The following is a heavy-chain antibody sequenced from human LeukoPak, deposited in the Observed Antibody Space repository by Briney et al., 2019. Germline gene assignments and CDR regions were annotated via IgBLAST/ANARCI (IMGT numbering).Heavy chain of an antibody. Sequence: NPSETLSLTCTVSGGSITNYYWSWIRQPPGKRLEWLGYIFSSGSTKYNPSLKSHVTISLDTSKNQFSLKLSSVTAADTAVYYCARGPAFDFWGQGALVTVSS. CDR2: IFSSGST. J-gene: IGHJ4*02. CDR3: ARGPAFDF. CDR1: GGSITNYY. V-gene: IGHV4-59*01.